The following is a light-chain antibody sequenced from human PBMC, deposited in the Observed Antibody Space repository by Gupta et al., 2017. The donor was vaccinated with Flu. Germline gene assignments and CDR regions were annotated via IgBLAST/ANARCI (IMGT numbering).Light chain of an antibody. CDR3: QQYNTWPRGT. Sequence: EIVMTQSPATLSVSPGERATLSCRASQSVSSNLAWYQQKPGQAPRLLIYGASTRATGIPARSSGSGSGTEFTLTISSLQSEDFAVYYCQQYNTWPRGTFGQGTKVEIK. J-gene: IGKJ1*01. CDR1: QSVSSN. V-gene: IGKV3-15*01. CDR2: GAS.